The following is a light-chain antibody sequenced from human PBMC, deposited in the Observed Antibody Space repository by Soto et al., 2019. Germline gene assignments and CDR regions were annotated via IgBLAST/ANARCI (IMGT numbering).Light chain of an antibody. CDR1: QSISSN. Sequence: EIVMTQSPATLSVSPGERATLSCRASQSISSNLVWYQQKPGQAPRLLIYGAFTRATGISARFSGSGSGTEFTLTISSLQSEDFAVYYCQQHNNWPPTFGQGTKVEIK. CDR2: GAF. CDR3: QQHNNWPPT. V-gene: IGKV3-15*01. J-gene: IGKJ1*01.